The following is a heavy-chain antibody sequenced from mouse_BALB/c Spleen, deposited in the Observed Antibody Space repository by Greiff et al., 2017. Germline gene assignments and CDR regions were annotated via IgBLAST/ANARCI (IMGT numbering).Heavy chain of an antibody. Sequence: EVHLVESGGDLVKPGGSLKLSCAASGFTFSSYGMSWVRQTPDKRLEWVATISSGGSYTYYPDSVKGRFTISRDNAKNTLYLQMSSLKSEDTAMYYCARHKDDYDTWFAYWGQGTLVTVSA. CDR1: GFTFSSYG. J-gene: IGHJ3*01. CDR2: ISSGGSYT. V-gene: IGHV5-6*01. CDR3: ARHKDDYDTWFAY. D-gene: IGHD2-4*01.